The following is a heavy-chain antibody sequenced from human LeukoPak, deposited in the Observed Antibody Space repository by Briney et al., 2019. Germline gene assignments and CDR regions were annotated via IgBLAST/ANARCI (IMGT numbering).Heavy chain of an antibody. CDR2: INNDGSGT. V-gene: IGHV3-74*01. CDR3: VRGGESTWS. Sequence: GGSLRLSCAASGFTFSSYWMHWVRHAPGKGPVWVSRINNDGSGTTYADSVKGRFTISRDDAKNTLYLQMNSLRAEDTAVYYCVRGGESTWSWGQGTLVTVSS. CDR1: GFTFSSYW. J-gene: IGHJ5*02. D-gene: IGHD2-15*01.